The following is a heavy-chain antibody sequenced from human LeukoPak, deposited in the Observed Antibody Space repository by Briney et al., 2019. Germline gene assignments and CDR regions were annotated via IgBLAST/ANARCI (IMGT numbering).Heavy chain of an antibody. CDR3: ASLLYYDFWSGNDY. CDR1: GYTFTGYY. V-gene: IGHV1-2*02. Sequence: ASVKVSCKASGYTFTGYYMLWVRQAPGQGLEWMGWINPNSGGTNYAQKFQGRVTMTRDTSISTAYMELSRLRSDDTAVYYCASLLYYDFWSGNDYWGQGTLVTVSS. J-gene: IGHJ4*02. CDR2: INPNSGGT. D-gene: IGHD3-3*01.